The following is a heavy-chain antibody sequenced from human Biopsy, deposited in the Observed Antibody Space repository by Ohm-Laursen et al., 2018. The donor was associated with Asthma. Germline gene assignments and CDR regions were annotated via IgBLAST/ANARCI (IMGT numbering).Heavy chain of an antibody. CDR1: GGSISSNFYY. CDR3: ARQKLVAAEGPFEV. D-gene: IGHD1-26*01. Sequence: TLSLTWTVSGGSISSNFYYWGWIRQPPGKGLEWIGNIYKSGQVYYNLSLKSRVTISVDTSKNQFSLQLRSVTAADTAVYYCARQKLVAAEGPFEVWGQGTMVIVSS. J-gene: IGHJ3*01. CDR2: IYKSGQV. V-gene: IGHV4-39*01.